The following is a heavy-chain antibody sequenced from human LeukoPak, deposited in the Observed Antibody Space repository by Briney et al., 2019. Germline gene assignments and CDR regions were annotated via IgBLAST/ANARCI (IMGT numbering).Heavy chain of an antibody. V-gene: IGHV4-59*07. CDR3: ASVRSIAVADGWFDP. Sequence: SDTLSLTCTVSGGSISRYYWSCIRHPPGKALEGIAYIYYSGNTNYNPSLKSRVTISLDTSNNQFSLKLSSVTAADPAVYYCASVRSIAVADGWFDPWGQGTLVTVSS. D-gene: IGHD6-19*01. CDR2: IYYSGNT. CDR1: GGSISRYY. J-gene: IGHJ5*02.